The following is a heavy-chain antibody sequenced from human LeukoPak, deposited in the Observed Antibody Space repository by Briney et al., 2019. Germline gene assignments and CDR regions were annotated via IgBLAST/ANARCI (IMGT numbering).Heavy chain of an antibody. V-gene: IGHV3-48*04. CDR1: GFTFSSYS. Sequence: GGSLRLSCAASGFTFSSYSMNWVRQAPGKGLEWVSYISSSSSTIYYADSVKGRFTISRDNAKNSLYLQMNSLRAEDTAVYYCARDVRYYYDSSGLTDYWGQGTLVTVSS. CDR3: ARDVRYYYDSSGLTDY. J-gene: IGHJ4*02. CDR2: ISSSSSTI. D-gene: IGHD3-22*01.